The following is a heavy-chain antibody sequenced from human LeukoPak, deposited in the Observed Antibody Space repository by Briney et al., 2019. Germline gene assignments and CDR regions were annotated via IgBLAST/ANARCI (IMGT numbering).Heavy chain of an antibody. CDR2: ISYDGSNK. D-gene: IGHD6-6*01. J-gene: IGHJ6*02. V-gene: IGHV3-30*18. CDR3: AKYPSSIAAYMGYYYGMDV. CDR1: GFTFSSYG. Sequence: GGSLRLSCAASGFTFSSYGMHWVRQAPGKGLEWVAVISYDGSNKYYADSVKGRFTISRDNSKNTLYLQMNSLRAEDTAVYYCAKYPSSIAAYMGYYYGMDVWGQGTTVTVSS.